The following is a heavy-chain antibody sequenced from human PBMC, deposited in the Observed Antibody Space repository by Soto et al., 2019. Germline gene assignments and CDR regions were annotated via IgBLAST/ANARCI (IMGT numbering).Heavy chain of an antibody. Sequence: VSVKVSCKASGYTFTSYAMHWVRQAPGQRLEWMGWINAGNGNTKYSQKFQGRVTITRDTSASTAYMELSSLRSEDTAVYYCARGDIVVVVAAMDYWGQGTLVTVSS. CDR3: ARGDIVVVVAAMDY. CDR2: INAGNGNT. J-gene: IGHJ4*02. V-gene: IGHV1-3*01. CDR1: GYTFTSYA. D-gene: IGHD2-15*01.